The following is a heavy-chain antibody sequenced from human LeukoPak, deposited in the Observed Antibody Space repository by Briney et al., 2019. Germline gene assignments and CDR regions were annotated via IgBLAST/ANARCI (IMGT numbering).Heavy chain of an antibody. CDR3: ARDWVYKIDY. CDR2: ISHDGII. V-gene: IGHV3-74*01. D-gene: IGHD5-24*01. Sequence: GGSLRLSCETAGFTFSSYVMHWVRRTPGKGLVWVSRISHDGIISYADSVKGRFTISRDNAKNTLILQMNSLRVEDTAVYYCARDWVYKIDYWGRGTLVTVSS. J-gene: IGHJ4*02. CDR1: GFTFSSYV.